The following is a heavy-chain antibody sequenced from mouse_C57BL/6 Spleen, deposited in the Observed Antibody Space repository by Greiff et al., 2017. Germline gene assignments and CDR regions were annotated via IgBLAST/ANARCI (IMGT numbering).Heavy chain of an antibody. CDR3: ASPTVAYYYAMDY. J-gene: IGHJ4*01. V-gene: IGHV1-72*01. Sequence: QVQLQQPGAELVKPGASVKLSCKASGYTFTSYWMHWVKQRPGRGLEWIGRIDPNSGGTKYNEQFKSKATLTVDKPSSTAYMQISSLTSEESAVYYCASPTVAYYYAMDYWGQGTTVTVSS. D-gene: IGHD1-1*01. CDR2: IDPNSGGT. CDR1: GYTFTSYW.